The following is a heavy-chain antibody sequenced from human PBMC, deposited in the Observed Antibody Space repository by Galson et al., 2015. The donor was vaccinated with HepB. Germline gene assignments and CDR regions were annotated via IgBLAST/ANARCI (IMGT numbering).Heavy chain of an antibody. CDR3: ASGYSYGYLVYTDNA. Sequence: SLRLSCAASGFTVSSNYMSWVRQAPGKGLEWVSVIYSGGSTYYADSVKGRFTISRDNSKNTLYLQMNSLRAEDTAVYYCASGYSYGYLVYTDNAWGQGTLVTVSS. CDR1: GFTVSSNY. D-gene: IGHD5-18*01. J-gene: IGHJ5*02. V-gene: IGHV3-53*01. CDR2: IYSGGST.